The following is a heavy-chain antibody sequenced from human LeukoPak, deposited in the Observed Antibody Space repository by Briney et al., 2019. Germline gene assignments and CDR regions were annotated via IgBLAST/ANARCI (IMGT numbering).Heavy chain of an antibody. D-gene: IGHD4-23*01. CDR1: GFTFSSYE. J-gene: IGHJ3*02. Sequence: HPGGSLRLSCAASGFTFSSYEMNWVRQAPGKGLEWVSYISSSGSTIYYADSVKGRFTISRDNAKNSLYLQMNSLRAEDTAVYYCARDKYGGNSNAFDIWGQGTLVTVSS. V-gene: IGHV3-48*03. CDR3: ARDKYGGNSNAFDI. CDR2: ISSSGSTI.